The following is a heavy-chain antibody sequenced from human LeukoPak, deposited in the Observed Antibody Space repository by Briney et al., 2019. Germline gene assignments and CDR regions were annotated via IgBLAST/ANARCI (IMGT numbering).Heavy chain of an antibody. J-gene: IGHJ4*02. Sequence: GGSLRLSCAASGFTFSKYAMSWVRQAPGKGLEWVSAISGSGGSTNYADSVKGRFTISRDNSKNTLYLQMNSLRAEDTAVYYCAKDRGVATITSFYFDYWGQGTLVTVSS. CDR1: GFTFSKYA. CDR3: AKDRGVATITSFYFDY. D-gene: IGHD5-12*01. CDR2: ISGSGGST. V-gene: IGHV3-23*01.